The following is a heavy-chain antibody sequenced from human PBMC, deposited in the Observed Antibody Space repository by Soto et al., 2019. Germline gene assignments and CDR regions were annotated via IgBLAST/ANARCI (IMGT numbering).Heavy chain of an antibody. D-gene: IGHD6-19*01. J-gene: IGHJ6*02. CDR3: ASWGQWLNYYGMDV. V-gene: IGHV4-39*01. Sequence: SETLSLTCTVSGGSISSSSYYWGWIRQPPGKGLEWIGSIYYSGSTYYNPSLKSRVTISVDTSKNQFSLKPSSVTAADTAVYYCASWGQWLNYYGMDVWGQGTTVTVSS. CDR2: IYYSGST. CDR1: GGSISSSSYY.